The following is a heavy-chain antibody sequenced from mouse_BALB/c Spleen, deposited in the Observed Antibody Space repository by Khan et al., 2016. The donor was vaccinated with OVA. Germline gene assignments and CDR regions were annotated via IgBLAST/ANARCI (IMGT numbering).Heavy chain of an antibody. CDR1: GNTLTTYT. CDR2: INPSSVYS. CDR3: ARKEVGGYLDY. J-gene: IGHJ2*01. V-gene: IGHV1-4*01. D-gene: IGHD1-3*01. Sequence: VQLQESGAELARPGASVKMSCKASGNTLTTYTMHWVKQRPGQGLEWIGYINPSSVYSHYNQKFKDKATLTADKSSSTAYMQMSSLTSEDSAVYYCARKEVGGYLDYWGQGTTLTVSS.